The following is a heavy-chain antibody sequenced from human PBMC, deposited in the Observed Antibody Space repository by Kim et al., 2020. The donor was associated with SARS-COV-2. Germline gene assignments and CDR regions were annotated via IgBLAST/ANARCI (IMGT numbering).Heavy chain of an antibody. V-gene: IGHV4-30-4*01. CDR3: AGPRGYYYGSGSPGTIDY. D-gene: IGHD3-10*01. CDR1: GGSISSGDYY. J-gene: IGHJ4*02. Sequence: SETLSLTCTVSGGSISSGDYYWSWIRQPPGKGLEWIGYIYYSGSTYYNPSLKSRVTISVDTSKNQFSLKLSSVTAADTAVYYCAGPRGYYYGSGSPGTIDYWGQGTLVTVSS. CDR2: IYYSGST.